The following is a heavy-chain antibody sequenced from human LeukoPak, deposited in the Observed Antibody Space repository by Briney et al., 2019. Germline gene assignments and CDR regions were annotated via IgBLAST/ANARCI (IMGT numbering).Heavy chain of an antibody. CDR1: GFTVITND. Sequence: CGSLRLSCAASGFTVITNDMTGVGQAPGKGLEWVSVIYSDGNTKYADSVQGGFTISRDNSKNTLYLEMNSLSPDDTAVYYCARGVEPLAANTLAYWGQGTLVTVSS. V-gene: IGHV3-53*01. J-gene: IGHJ4*02. D-gene: IGHD1-14*01. CDR2: IYSDGNT. CDR3: ARGVEPLAANTLAY.